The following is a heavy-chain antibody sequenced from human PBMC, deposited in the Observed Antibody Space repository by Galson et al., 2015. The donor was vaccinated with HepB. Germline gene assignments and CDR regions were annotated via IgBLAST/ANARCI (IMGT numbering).Heavy chain of an antibody. CDR3: VKDFEYQLLYGGFDY. Sequence: SLRLSCAASGFTFSSYAMHWVRQAPGKGLEYVSAISSNGGSTYYADSVKGRFTISRDNSKNTLYLQMSSLRAEDTAVYYCVKDFEYQLLYGGFDYWGQGTLVTVSS. D-gene: IGHD2-2*02. V-gene: IGHV3-64D*06. CDR1: GFTFSSYA. CDR2: ISSNGGST. J-gene: IGHJ4*02.